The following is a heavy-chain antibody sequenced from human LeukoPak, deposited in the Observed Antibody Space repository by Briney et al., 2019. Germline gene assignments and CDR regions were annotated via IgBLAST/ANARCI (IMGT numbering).Heavy chain of an antibody. Sequence: GGSLRLSCAASGFTFSSYWMSWVRQAPGKGLEWVANIKQDGSEKYYVDSVKGRFTISRDNSKNTLYLQMNNLRAEDTAIYYCARYSGDYSANLYYFDYWGQGTLVTVSS. CDR2: IKQDGSEK. CDR1: GFTFSSYW. V-gene: IGHV3-7*03. CDR3: ARYSGDYSANLYYFDY. J-gene: IGHJ4*02. D-gene: IGHD4-23*01.